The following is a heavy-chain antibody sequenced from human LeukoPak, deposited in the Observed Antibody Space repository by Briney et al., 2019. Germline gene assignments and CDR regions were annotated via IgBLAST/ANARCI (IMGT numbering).Heavy chain of an antibody. Sequence: GGSLRLSCAASGFTFSTYWMTWVRQAPGKGLEWVANIKWDGIETYFVDSVKGRFAISRNNAKNSLYLQMNNLRDEDTAVYYCAKNHVTVPNGDWFGPWGQGTLVTVSS. CDR2: IKWDGIET. CDR3: AKNHVTVPNGDWFGP. V-gene: IGHV3-7*01. J-gene: IGHJ5*02. CDR1: GFTFSTYW. D-gene: IGHD4-11*01.